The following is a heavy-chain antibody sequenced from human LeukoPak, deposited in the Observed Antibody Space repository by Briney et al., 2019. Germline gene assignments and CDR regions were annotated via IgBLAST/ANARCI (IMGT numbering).Heavy chain of an antibody. Sequence: GGSLRLSCAASGFTFNSYAMHWVRQAPGKGLEWVAVISYDGSNKYYADSVKGRFTFSRDNSKNTLYLQMNSLRAEDTAVYYCAKDLEDYYDSSGKLDYWGQGTLVTVSS. CDR1: GFTFNSYA. CDR3: AKDLEDYYDSSGKLDY. CDR2: ISYDGSNK. D-gene: IGHD3-22*01. J-gene: IGHJ4*02. V-gene: IGHV3-30-3*01.